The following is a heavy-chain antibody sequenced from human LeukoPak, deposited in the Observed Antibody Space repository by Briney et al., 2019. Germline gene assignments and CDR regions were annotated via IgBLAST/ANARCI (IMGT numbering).Heavy chain of an antibody. D-gene: IGHD6-13*01. CDR1: GFTFSIYG. CDR2: IRYDGSNK. J-gene: IGHJ5*02. Sequence: GGSLRLSCAASGFTFSIYGMHWVRQAPGKGLEWVAFIRYDGSNKYYADSVKGRFTISRDNSKTTLYVQMNSLRAEDTAVYYCAKAPYRSSWYLSWLDPWAQGTLVTVSS. CDR3: AKAPYRSSWYLSWLDP. V-gene: IGHV3-30*02.